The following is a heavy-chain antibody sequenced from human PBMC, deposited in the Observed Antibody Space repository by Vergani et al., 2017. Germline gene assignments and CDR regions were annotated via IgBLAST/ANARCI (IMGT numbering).Heavy chain of an antibody. J-gene: IGHJ4*02. Sequence: QVQLVESGGGVVQPGRSLRLSCAASGFTFSSYGMHWVRQAPGKGLEWVAVISYDGSNKYYADSVKGRFTISRDNAKNSLYLQMNSLRAEDTAVYYCARSLPYSSSFFDYWGQGTLVTVSS. CDR1: GFTFSSYG. D-gene: IGHD6-6*01. V-gene: IGHV3-30*03. CDR3: ARSLPYSSSFFDY. CDR2: ISYDGSNK.